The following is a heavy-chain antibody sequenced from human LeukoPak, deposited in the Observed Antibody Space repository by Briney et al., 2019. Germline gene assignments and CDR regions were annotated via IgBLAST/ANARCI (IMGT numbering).Heavy chain of an antibody. CDR1: GDSVSSNSAA. V-gene: IGHV6-1*01. J-gene: IGHJ6*02. Sequence: SQTLSLTCAISGDSVSSNSAAWNWIRQSPSRGLEWLGRTYYRSKWYNDYAVSVKSRITINPDTSKNQFSLQLNSVTPEDTAVYYCARDSYSSSSPYYYYYGMDVWAKGPRSPSP. CDR3: ARDSYSSSSPYYYYYGMDV. CDR2: TYYRSKWYN. D-gene: IGHD6-6*01.